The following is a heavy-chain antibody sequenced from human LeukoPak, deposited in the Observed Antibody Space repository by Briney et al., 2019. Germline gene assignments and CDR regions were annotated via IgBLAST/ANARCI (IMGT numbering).Heavy chain of an antibody. D-gene: IGHD5-24*01. V-gene: IGHV3-30*03. Sequence: GGSLRLSCAASGFTFSSYGMHWVRQAPGKGLEWVAVISYDGSNKYYADSVKGRFTISRDNAKNSLYLQMNSLRADDTAVYYCARPARGYNGIFDYWGQGTLVTVSS. CDR2: ISYDGSNK. CDR1: GFTFSSYG. CDR3: ARPARGYNGIFDY. J-gene: IGHJ4*02.